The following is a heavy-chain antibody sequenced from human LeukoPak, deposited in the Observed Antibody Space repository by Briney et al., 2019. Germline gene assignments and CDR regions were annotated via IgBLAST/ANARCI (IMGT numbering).Heavy chain of an antibody. CDR3: ARQTLGAFDI. CDR1: GFTVSTNY. Sequence: GGSLRLSCAASGFTVSTNYMTWVRQAPGKGLEWVSVTDSGGGTYYADSVKGRFTISRDSSKNTLFLQMNSLRAEDTAVYYCARQTLGAFDIWGQGTVVTVSS. CDR2: TDSGGGT. V-gene: IGHV3-66*04. J-gene: IGHJ3*02.